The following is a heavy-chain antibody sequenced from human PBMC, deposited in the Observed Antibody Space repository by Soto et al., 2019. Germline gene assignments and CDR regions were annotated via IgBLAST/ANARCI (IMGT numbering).Heavy chain of an antibody. CDR3: LRSGVVGLWSGYFHDKSGSYGMEV. J-gene: IGHJ6*02. CDR1: GGSFSGYY. D-gene: IGHD3-3*01. V-gene: IGHV4-34*01. CDR2: INHSGST. Sequence: SETLSLTCAVYGGSFSGYYWSWIRQPPGKGLEWIGEINHSGSTNYNPSLKSRVTISVDTSKNQFSLQLSSVTAADTAVYYCLRSGVVGLWSGYFHDKSGSYGMEVWGQGTTVTVSS.